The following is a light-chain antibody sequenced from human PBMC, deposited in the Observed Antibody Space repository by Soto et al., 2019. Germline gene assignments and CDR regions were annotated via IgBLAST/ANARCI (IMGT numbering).Light chain of an antibody. J-gene: IGLJ1*01. V-gene: IGLV2-14*01. CDR2: EVN. Sequence: LTQPHSVSESPGKTVTISCTGTSSDVGGYDYVSWYQLHPGKAPKLMVFEVNNRPSGVSYRFSGSKSGNTASLTISGLQAEDEADYFCSSYSISTAYLFGTGTKLTVL. CDR1: SSDVGGYDY. CDR3: SSYSISTAYL.